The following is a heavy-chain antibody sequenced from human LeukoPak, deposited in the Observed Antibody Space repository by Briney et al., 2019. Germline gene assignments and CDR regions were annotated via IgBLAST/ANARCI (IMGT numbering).Heavy chain of an antibody. CDR3: ARGPLVVVAATPLAAY. J-gene: IGHJ4*02. D-gene: IGHD2-15*01. CDR2: IKQDGSEK. V-gene: IGHV3-7*01. Sequence: PGGSLRLSCAASGFTFSSYWMSWVRQAPGKGLEWVANIKQDGSEKYYVDSVKGRLTISRDNAKNSLYLQMNSLRAEDTAVYYCARGPLVVVAATPLAAYWGQATLVTVSS. CDR1: GFTFSSYW.